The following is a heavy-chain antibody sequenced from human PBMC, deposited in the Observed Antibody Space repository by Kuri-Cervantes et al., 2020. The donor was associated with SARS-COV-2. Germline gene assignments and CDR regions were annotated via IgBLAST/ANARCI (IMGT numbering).Heavy chain of an antibody. D-gene: IGHD1-26*01. Sequence: GSLRLSCTVSGDSISTYYWSWIRQPPGKGLEWIGYLYYSGSTNYNPSLKSRVTISLDTSKNQFSLKLSSVTAADTAVYYCATGSYYVAYDYWGQGTLVTVSS. J-gene: IGHJ4*02. V-gene: IGHV4-59*01. CDR3: ATGSYYVAYDY. CDR1: GDSISTYY. CDR2: LYYSGST.